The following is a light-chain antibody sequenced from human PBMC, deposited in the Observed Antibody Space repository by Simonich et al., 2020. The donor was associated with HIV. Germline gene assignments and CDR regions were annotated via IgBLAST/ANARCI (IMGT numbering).Light chain of an antibody. J-gene: IGKJ4*01. CDR2: GAS. V-gene: IGKV3-15*01. Sequence: EIELTQSPATLSVSPGKRATLSCRASQSVSNNLAWYQQKPGQAPRRLMHGASTRASGIPARFSGSGSGTEFTLTISSLQSEDFAVYHCQQYTNWPLTFGGGTKVEIK. CDR3: QQYTNWPLT. CDR1: QSVSNN.